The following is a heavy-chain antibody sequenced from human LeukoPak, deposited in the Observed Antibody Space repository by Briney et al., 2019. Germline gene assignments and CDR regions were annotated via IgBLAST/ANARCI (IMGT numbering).Heavy chain of an antibody. CDR2: INSDGSST. CDR1: GFTFSSYW. CDR3: ARGSRDDYVWGSSDYYFDY. D-gene: IGHD3-16*01. J-gene: IGHJ4*02. Sequence: GRSLRLSCAASGFTFSSYWMHWVRQAPGKGLVWVSRINSDGSSTSYADSVKGRFTISRDNAKNTLYLQMNSLRAEDTAVYYCARGSRDDYVWGSSDYYFDYWGQGTMVTVSS. V-gene: IGHV3-74*01.